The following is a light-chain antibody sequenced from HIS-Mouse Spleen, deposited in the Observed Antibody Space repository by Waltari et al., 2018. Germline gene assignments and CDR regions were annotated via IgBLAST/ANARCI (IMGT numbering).Light chain of an antibody. CDR2: EVS. CDR1: SSDVGGYNY. Sequence: QSALTQPPSASGSPGQSVTISCTGTSSDVGGYNYVSWYQQHPGKAPKLMIYEVSKRPSGVPDRFSGATSGNTASRTVSGLQAEDEADYYCSSYAGSNIGVFGTGTKVTVL. J-gene: IGLJ1*01. V-gene: IGLV2-8*01. CDR3: SSYAGSNIGV.